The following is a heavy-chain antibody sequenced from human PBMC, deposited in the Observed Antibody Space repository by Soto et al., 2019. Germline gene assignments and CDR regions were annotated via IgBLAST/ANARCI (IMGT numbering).Heavy chain of an antibody. J-gene: IGHJ6*02. CDR1: GCSFTSYW. Sequence: GESLKISCKGSGCSFTSYWIGWVRQMPGKGLEWMGIIYPGDSDTRYSPSFQGQVTISADKSISTAYLQWSSLKASDTAMYYCARRIGSGWSYYYYGMDVWGQGTTVTVSS. CDR3: ARRIGSGWSYYYYGMDV. V-gene: IGHV5-51*01. D-gene: IGHD6-19*01. CDR2: IYPGDSDT.